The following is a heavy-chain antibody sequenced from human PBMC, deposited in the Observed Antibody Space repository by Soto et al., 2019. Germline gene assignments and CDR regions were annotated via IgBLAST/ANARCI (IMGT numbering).Heavy chain of an antibody. V-gene: IGHV4-59*01. CDR3: ARESSNRMDV. Sequence: SETLSLTCTVSGGSISSYYWSWIRQPPGKGLEWIGYIYYSGSTNYNPSLKSRVTISVDTSKNQFSLKLSSVTAADTAVYYCARESSNRMDVWGQGTTVTVSS. D-gene: IGHD1-26*01. J-gene: IGHJ6*02. CDR2: IYYSGST. CDR1: GGSISSYY.